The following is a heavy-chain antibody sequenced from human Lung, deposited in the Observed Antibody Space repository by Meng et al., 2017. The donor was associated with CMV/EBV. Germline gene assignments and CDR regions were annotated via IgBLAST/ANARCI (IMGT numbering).Heavy chain of an antibody. V-gene: IGHV5-51*01. J-gene: IGHJ4*02. Sequence: GGSXRLSCKGSGYSFTNYWIGWVRQMPGKGLEWMGIIYPGDSDTRYSPSFQGQVTISADKSINTAYLQWSSLKATDTAMYYCARQGGYADGGSDYWGQGTLVTVSS. CDR3: ARQGGYADGGSDY. CDR2: IYPGDSDT. D-gene: IGHD5-12*01. CDR1: GYSFTNYW.